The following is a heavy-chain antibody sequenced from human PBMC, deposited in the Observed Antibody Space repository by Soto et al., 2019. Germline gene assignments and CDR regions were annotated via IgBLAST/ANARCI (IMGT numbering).Heavy chain of an antibody. CDR1: GFTFSTYW. J-gene: IGHJ4*02. V-gene: IGHV3-74*01. CDR2: INTAGTTP. CDR3: TRVHMTDDY. Sequence: EVQLVESGGGLVQPGGSLTLSCAVSGFTFSTYWMHWVRQAPGKGLVWVSRINTAGTTPTYADSVKGRFSISRDNAKNTLYLQLNSLRAEDTAVYYCTRVHMTDDYWGQGTLVTVSS.